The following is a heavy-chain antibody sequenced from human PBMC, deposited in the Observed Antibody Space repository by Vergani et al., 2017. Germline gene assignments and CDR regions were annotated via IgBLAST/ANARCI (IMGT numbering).Heavy chain of an antibody. D-gene: IGHD5-12*01. CDR3: TTDLGGYVLGWFDP. CDR2: IKSKTDGGTT. Sequence: EVQLVESGGGLVKPGGSLRLSCAASGFTFSNAWMSWVRQAPGKGLEWVGRIKSKTDGGTTDYAAPVKGRFTISRDDSKNTLYLQMNSLKTEDTAVDYCTTDLGGYVLGWFDPWGQGTLVTVSS. V-gene: IGHV3-15*01. CDR1: GFTFSNAW. J-gene: IGHJ5*02.